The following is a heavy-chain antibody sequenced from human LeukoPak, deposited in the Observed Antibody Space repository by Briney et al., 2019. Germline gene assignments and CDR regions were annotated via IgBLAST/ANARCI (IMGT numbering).Heavy chain of an antibody. J-gene: IGHJ5*02. CDR1: GGSFSNYY. V-gene: IGHV4-34*09. CDR3: ARSGSYTYNWFDP. D-gene: IGHD1-26*01. CDR2: INHSGST. Sequence: KPSETLSLTCAVHGGSFSNYYWSWIRQPPGKGLEWIGEINHSGSTYYNPSLKSRVTISVDTSKNQFSLKLSSVTAADTAVYYCARSGSYTYNWFDPWGQGTLVTVSS.